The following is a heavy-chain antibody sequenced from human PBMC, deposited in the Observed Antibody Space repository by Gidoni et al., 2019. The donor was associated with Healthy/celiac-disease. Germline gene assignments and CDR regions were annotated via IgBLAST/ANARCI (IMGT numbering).Heavy chain of an antibody. J-gene: IGHJ4*02. CDR1: GFTFSSYG. V-gene: IGHV3-33*01. D-gene: IGHD3-22*01. CDR3: ARDLTMIVVVPGY. Sequence: QVQLVESGGGVVQPGRSLRLACAASGFTFSSYGMHWVRQAPGKGLEWVAVIWFDGSNNYYADAVKGRFTISRDNSKNTLYLQMNSLRAEDTAVYYCARDLTMIVVVPGYWGQGTLVTVSS. CDR2: IWFDGSNN.